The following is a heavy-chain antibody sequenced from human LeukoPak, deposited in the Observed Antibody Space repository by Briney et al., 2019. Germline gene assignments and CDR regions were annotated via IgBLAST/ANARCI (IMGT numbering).Heavy chain of an antibody. V-gene: IGHV3-7*01. CDR2: IKQDGSEK. CDR3: ARALAEDSSGWSTYYYYYYMDV. J-gene: IGHJ6*03. Sequence: GGSLRLSCAASGFTVSSNYMSWVRQAPGEGLEWVANIKQDGSEKYYVDSVKGRFTISRDNAKNSLYLQMNSLRAEDTAVYYCARALAEDSSGWSTYYYYYYMDVWGKGTTVTVSS. D-gene: IGHD6-19*01. CDR1: GFTVSSNY.